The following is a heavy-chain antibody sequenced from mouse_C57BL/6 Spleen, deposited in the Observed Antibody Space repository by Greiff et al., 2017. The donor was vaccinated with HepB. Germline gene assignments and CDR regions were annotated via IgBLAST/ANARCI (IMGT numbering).Heavy chain of an antibody. J-gene: IGHJ1*03. CDR3: ARDRKKYYGSSYVWYFDD. D-gene: IGHD1-1*01. V-gene: IGHV5-4*01. CDR1: GFTFSSYA. Sequence: EVKLMESGGGLVKPGGSLKLSCAASGFTFSSYAMSWVRQTPEKRLEWVATISDGGSYTYYPDNVKGRFTISRDNAKNNLYLQLSHLKSEDTAMYYGARDRKKYYGSSYVWYFDDWGTGTTVTVSS. CDR2: ISDGGSYT.